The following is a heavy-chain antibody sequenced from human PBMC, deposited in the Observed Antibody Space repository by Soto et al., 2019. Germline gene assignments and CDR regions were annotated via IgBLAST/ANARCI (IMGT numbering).Heavy chain of an antibody. J-gene: IGHJ6*04. CDR1: GFTVSNNY. D-gene: IGHD2-8*01. CDR2: MYSGGET. Sequence: EVQLVESGGGLVQPGGSLRLSCVASGFTVSNNYMTWVRQAPGKGLEWVSNMYSGGETFYTDSVKGRFTISRDSYTNTLYLQMDNVRAEDTAVYYCARDPGVNWAWGKGTTVTVSS. CDR3: ARDPGVNWA. V-gene: IGHV3-66*01.